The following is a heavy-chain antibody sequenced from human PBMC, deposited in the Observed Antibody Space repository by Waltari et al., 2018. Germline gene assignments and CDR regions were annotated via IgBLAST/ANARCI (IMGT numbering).Heavy chain of an antibody. CDR2: VNPKDATT. D-gene: IGHD6-13*01. CDR1: GYTFTAYF. J-gene: IGHJ4*02. Sequence: QVQLVQSGAEVKKPGASVKVSCKASGYTFTAYFMQWVQQAPGQGLEWVGIVNPKDATTSYARKFQGRVTITRDTSTSTVYMDLRSLTSEDTAVFYCVRVGFGQQLPTSDYWGQGTLVTVSS. CDR3: VRVGFGQQLPTSDY. V-gene: IGHV1-46*01.